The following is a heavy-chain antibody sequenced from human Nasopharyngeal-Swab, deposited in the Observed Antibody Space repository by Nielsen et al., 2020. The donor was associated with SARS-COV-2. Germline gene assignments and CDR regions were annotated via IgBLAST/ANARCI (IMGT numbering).Heavy chain of an antibody. CDR1: GFTFSIFG. CDR3: TKDAIYYYSYMDV. Sequence: SCSAPGFTFSIFGMHWVRQAPGKGLEWVAVISYDGSNKFYADSVKGRFTISRDNSKNTLYLQMNSLRAEDTAAYYCTKDAIYYYSYMDVWGKGTTVTVSS. V-gene: IGHV3-30*18. CDR2: ISYDGSNK. D-gene: IGHD3-3*01. J-gene: IGHJ6*03.